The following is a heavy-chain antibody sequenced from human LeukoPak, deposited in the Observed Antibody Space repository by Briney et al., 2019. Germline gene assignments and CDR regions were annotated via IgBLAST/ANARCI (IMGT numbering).Heavy chain of an antibody. V-gene: IGHV3-30*02. CDR1: GFTFSSYG. CDR3: ANAGIAVAGTIVD. Sequence: GGSLRLSCAASGFTFSSYGMHWVRQAPAKGLEWVAFIRYDGSNKYYADSVKGRFTISRDNSKNTLYLQMTSLRAEDTAVYYCANAGIAVAGTIVDWGQGTLVTVSS. D-gene: IGHD6-19*01. CDR2: IRYDGSNK. J-gene: IGHJ4*02.